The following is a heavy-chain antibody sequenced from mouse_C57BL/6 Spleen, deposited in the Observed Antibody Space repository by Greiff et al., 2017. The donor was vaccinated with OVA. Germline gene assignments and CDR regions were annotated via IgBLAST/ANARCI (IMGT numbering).Heavy chain of an antibody. D-gene: IGHD1-1*01. V-gene: IGHV1-15*01. CDR3: TRYGGLLPFDY. CDR2: IDPETGGT. Sequence: VQLQQSGAELVRPGASVTLSCKASGYTFTDYEMHWVKQTPVHGLEWIGTIDPETGGTAYTQKFKGKAILTADKSSSTAYMELRSLTSEDSAVYYGTRYGGLLPFDYWGQGTTLTVSS. CDR1: GYTFTDYE. J-gene: IGHJ2*01.